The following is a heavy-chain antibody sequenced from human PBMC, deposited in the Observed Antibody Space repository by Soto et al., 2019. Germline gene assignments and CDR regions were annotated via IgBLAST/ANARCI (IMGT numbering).Heavy chain of an antibody. CDR2: PLPIFGTA. D-gene: IGHD2-2*01. J-gene: IGHJ5*02. CDR1: GGTFGNYA. V-gene: IGHV1-69*06. CDR3: VRESHEIVAVPATVMGPFTWFDP. Sequence: QVQLVQSGAEVKTPGSSVKVSCKASGGTFGNYAISWVRQAPGQGLEWLGGPLPIFGTANYAQKFQGRVTITADRSTSTAYMELSSLTSEDTAVYYCVRESHEIVAVPATVMGPFTWFDPWGQGTLVTVSS.